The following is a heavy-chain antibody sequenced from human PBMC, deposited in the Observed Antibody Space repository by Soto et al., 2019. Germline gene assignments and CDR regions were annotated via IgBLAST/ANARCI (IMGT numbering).Heavy chain of an antibody. CDR3: ARGRSTRWIKNPNYYYYMDV. V-gene: IGHV4-34*01. CDR1: GGSFSGYY. Sequence: SETLSLTCAVYGGSFSGYYWSWIRQPPGKGLEWIGEINHSGSTNYNPSLKSRVTISVDTSKNQFSLKLSSVTAADTAVYYCARGRSTRWIKNPNYYYYMDVWGKGTTVTVSS. D-gene: IGHD2-2*01. CDR2: INHSGST. J-gene: IGHJ6*03.